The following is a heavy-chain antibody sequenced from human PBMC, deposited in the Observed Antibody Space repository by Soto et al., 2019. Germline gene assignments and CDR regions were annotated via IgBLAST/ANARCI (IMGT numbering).Heavy chain of an antibody. CDR3: ARGFNSALDV. CDR2: IKQDGSEK. CDR1: GFTFGSYW. Sequence: SLRLSCAATGFTFGSYWMSWVRQAPGKGLEWVANIKQDGSEKYYVDSAKGRFTISRDNAKDSLHLQMKSLRAEDTAVYYCARGFNSALDVWGQGKMVTVSS. D-gene: IGHD6-13*01. J-gene: IGHJ3*01. V-gene: IGHV3-7*01.